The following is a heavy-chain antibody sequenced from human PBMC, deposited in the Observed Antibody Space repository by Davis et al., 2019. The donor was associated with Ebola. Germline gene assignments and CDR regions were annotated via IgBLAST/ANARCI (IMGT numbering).Heavy chain of an antibody. CDR2: ISSSGSTI. Sequence: GGSLRLSCAASGFTFSDYYMSWIRQAPGKGLEWVSYISSSGSTIYYADSVKGRFTISRDNAKNSLYLQMNSLRAEDTAVYYCARDIVVVVAATPGYWGQGTLVTVSS. CDR3: ARDIVVVVAATPGY. J-gene: IGHJ4*02. D-gene: IGHD2-15*01. V-gene: IGHV3-11*01. CDR1: GFTFSDYY.